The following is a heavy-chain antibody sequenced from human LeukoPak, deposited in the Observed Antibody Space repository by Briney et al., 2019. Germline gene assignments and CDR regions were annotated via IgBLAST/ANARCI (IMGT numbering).Heavy chain of an antibody. CDR2: INHSGST. J-gene: IGHJ3*02. CDR1: GGSFSGYY. Sequence: SETLSLTCAVYGGSFSGYYWSWIRQPPGKGLEWMGEINHSGSTNYNPSLKSRVTISVDTSKNQFSLKLSSVTAADTAVYYCARGREHCSSTSCFATAFDIWGQGTMVTVSS. D-gene: IGHD2-2*01. V-gene: IGHV4-34*01. CDR3: ARGREHCSSTSCFATAFDI.